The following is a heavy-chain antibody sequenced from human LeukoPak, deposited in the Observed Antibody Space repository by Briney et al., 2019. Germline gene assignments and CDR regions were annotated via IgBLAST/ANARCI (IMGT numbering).Heavy chain of an antibody. V-gene: IGHV1-18*01. CDR2: ISAYNGNT. CDR1: GYTFTSYG. CDR3: ARDNKVDYDFWCGYSNGDYFDY. J-gene: IGHJ4*02. Sequence: ASVKVSCKTSGYTFTSYGISWVRQAPGQGLEWMGWISAYNGNTNYAQKLQGRGTMTTDTSTSTAYMELRSLRSDDTAVYYCARDNKVDYDFWCGYSNGDYFDYWGQGTLVTVSS. D-gene: IGHD3-3*01.